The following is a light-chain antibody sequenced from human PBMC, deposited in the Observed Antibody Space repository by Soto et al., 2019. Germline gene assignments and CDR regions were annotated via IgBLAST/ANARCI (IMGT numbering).Light chain of an antibody. Sequence: DIQMTQSPSTLSASLGDRVPITFRASQSISTWVAWYQQKPGKPPKILIYSASALKRGVPSRFRGSGSGTDFALTISSLQPEDFTTYYCQQADTFPWTFGQGTKVDI. J-gene: IGKJ1*01. V-gene: IGKV1-5*01. CDR3: QQADTFPWT. CDR2: SAS. CDR1: QSISTW.